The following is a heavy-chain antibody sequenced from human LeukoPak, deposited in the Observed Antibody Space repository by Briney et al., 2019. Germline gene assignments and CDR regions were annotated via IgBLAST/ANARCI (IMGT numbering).Heavy chain of an antibody. CDR1: GFTVSSNY. Sequence: GGSPRLSCAASGFTVSSNYMSWVRQAPGKGLEWVSVIYSGGSTYYADSVKGRFTISRDNSKDTLYLQMNSLRAEDTAVYYCARPPAPPYDSSVYYYYYYGRDVGGKGPTATVPS. CDR3: ARPPAPPYDSSVYYYYYYGRDV. V-gene: IGHV3-53*01. J-gene: IGHJ6*04. D-gene: IGHD3-22*01. CDR2: IYSGGST.